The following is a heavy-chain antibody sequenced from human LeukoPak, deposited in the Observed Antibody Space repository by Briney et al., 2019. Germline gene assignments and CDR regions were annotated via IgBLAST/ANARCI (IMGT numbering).Heavy chain of an antibody. J-gene: IGHJ5*02. Sequence: ASVKVSCKASGYTFTSYGISWVRQAPGQGLEWMGWISAYNGNTNYAQKLQSKVTMTTDTSTSTAYMELRSLRSDDTAVYYCARALPAIVVVVAATRGIWFDPWGQGTLVTVSS. CDR2: ISAYNGNT. CDR3: ARALPAIVVVVAATRGIWFDP. CDR1: GYTFTSYG. D-gene: IGHD2-15*01. V-gene: IGHV1-18*01.